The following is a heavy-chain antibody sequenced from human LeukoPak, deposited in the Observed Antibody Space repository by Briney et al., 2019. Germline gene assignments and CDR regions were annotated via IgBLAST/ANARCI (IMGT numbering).Heavy chain of an antibody. CDR2: INPNSGGT. CDR1: GYTFTGYY. Sequence: ASVTVSCKTSGYTFTGYYMHWVRQAPGQGLEWMGWINPNSGGTNYAQKFQGRVTMTTDTSTSTAYMELRSLRSDDTAVYYCARAGGGSYYSGFDYWGQGTLVTVSS. CDR3: ARAGGGSYYSGFDY. V-gene: IGHV1-2*02. D-gene: IGHD1-26*01. J-gene: IGHJ4*02.